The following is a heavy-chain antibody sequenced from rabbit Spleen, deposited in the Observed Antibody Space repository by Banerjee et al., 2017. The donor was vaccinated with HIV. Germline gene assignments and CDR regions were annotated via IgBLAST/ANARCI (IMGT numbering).Heavy chain of an antibody. V-gene: IGHV1S45*01. D-gene: IGHD1-1*01. Sequence: EQLEESGGGLVKPEGSLTLTCKASGVSLNDKDVMCWVRQAPGKGLEWIASIYAGSSGATYSATWAKGRFTISKTSSTTVTLQMTSLTAADTATYFCARDLVAVIGWNFSLWGPGTLVTVS. CDR3: ARDLVAVIGWNFSL. CDR1: GVSLNDKDV. CDR2: IYAGSSGAT. J-gene: IGHJ4*01.